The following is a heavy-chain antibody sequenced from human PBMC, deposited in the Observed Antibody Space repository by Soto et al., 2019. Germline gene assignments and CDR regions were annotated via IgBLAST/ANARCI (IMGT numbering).Heavy chain of an antibody. V-gene: IGHV1-69*01. Sequence: QVQLVQSGAEVKKPGSSVKVTCKASGAIFSSNAISWVRQAPGQGLEWMGGILPIFGRTNYAQKFQGRVTITADESTRTAYMELSSLKSEDTAVYYCATGGHVYSYAPRFYFEYWGQGTLVTVSS. CDR2: ILPIFGRT. J-gene: IGHJ4*02. CDR3: ATGGHVYSYAPRFYFEY. CDR1: GAIFSSNA. D-gene: IGHD5-18*01.